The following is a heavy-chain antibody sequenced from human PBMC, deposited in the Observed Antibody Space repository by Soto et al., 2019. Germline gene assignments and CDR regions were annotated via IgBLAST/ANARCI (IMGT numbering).Heavy chain of an antibody. CDR2: ISFDGANT. D-gene: IGHD3-10*01. CDR3: VRDGYNRGGFDY. J-gene: IGHJ4*02. CDR1: GFTFSSYN. Sequence: QVNLVESGGGVVPPGGSLGVSCIASGFTFSSYNMHWVRQAPGEGLEWVAVISFDGANTFYADSVKGRFTISRDISRDTLYLQMSSLRDEDTAMYFCVRDGYNRGGFDYWGQGTQVTVSS. V-gene: IGHV3-30-3*01.